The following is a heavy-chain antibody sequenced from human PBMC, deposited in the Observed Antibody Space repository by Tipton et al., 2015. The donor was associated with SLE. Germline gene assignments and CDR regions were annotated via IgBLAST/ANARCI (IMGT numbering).Heavy chain of an antibody. D-gene: IGHD3-22*01. CDR1: GFTFGDYA. CDR2: IRSKAYGGTT. J-gene: IGHJ3*02. Sequence: RSLRLSCTASGFTFGDYAMSWFRQAPGKGLEWVGFIRSKAYGGTTEYAASVKGRFTISRDDSKSIAYLQMNSLKTEDTAVYYCTRASRDSSGYYGDAFDIWGQGTMVTVSS. CDR3: TRASRDSSGYYGDAFDI. V-gene: IGHV3-49*03.